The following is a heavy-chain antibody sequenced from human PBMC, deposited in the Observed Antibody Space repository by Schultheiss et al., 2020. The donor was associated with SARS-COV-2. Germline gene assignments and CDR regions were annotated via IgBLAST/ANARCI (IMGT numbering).Heavy chain of an antibody. CDR1: GFTFSSYA. CDR3: AKVPSWYYYDSSGYPDYFDY. J-gene: IGHJ4*02. CDR2: ISGSGGST. V-gene: IGHV3-23*01. D-gene: IGHD3-22*01. Sequence: GGSLRLSCAASGFTFSSYAMHWVRQAPGKGLEWVSGISGSGGSTYYADSVKGRFTISRDNSKNTLYLQMNSLRAEDTAVYYCAKVPSWYYYDSSGYPDYFDYWGQGTLVTVSS.